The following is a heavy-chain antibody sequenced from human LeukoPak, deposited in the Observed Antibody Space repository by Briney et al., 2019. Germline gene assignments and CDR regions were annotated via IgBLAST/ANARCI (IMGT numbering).Heavy chain of an antibody. D-gene: IGHD5-18*01. V-gene: IGHV3-11*04. CDR1: GFTFSDYY. J-gene: IGHJ4*02. Sequence: GGSLRLSCAASGFTFSDYYMSWIRQAPGKGLEWVPYISTSGSSVHYADSVKGRFTISRDNTKNSLYLQMNSLRAEDTAVYYCARRGFTYGHLHFDHWGQGTLVTVSS. CDR2: ISTSGSSV. CDR3: ARRGFTYGHLHFDH.